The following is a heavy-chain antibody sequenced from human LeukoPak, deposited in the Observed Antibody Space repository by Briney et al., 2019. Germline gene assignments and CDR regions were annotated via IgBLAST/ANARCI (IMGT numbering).Heavy chain of an antibody. D-gene: IGHD1-26*01. J-gene: IGHJ4*02. V-gene: IGHV3-74*01. CDR1: GFTFSSYW. CDR2: INSVGSST. Sequence: GGSLRLSCAASGFTFSSYWMHWVRQAPGKGRVWVSRINSVGSSTSYADSVKGRFTISRDNAKNTLYLQMNSLRAEDTAVYYCARESSVGAHKAFDYWGQGTLVTVSS. CDR3: ARESSVGAHKAFDY.